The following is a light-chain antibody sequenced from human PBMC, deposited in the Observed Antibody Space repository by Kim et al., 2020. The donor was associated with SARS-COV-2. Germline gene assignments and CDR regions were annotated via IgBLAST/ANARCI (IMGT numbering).Light chain of an antibody. Sequence: TLSLSPGERATLSCTAIQSVSSSYLAWYQQKPGQAPRLLIYGASSRATGIPDRFSGSGSGTDFTLTISRLEPEDFAVYYCQQAGTFGGGTKVDIK. CDR3: QQAGT. CDR2: GAS. CDR1: QSVSSSY. V-gene: IGKV3-20*01. J-gene: IGKJ4*01.